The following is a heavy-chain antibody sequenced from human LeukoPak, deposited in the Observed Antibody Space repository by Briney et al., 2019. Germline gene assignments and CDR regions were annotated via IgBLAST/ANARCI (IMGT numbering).Heavy chain of an antibody. CDR2: IYSGGST. CDR1: GFTFSSYA. J-gene: IGHJ4*02. CDR3: ARVYSSGWFGYFDY. V-gene: IGHV3-53*01. Sequence: PGGSLRLSCAASGFTFSSYAMHWVRQAPGKGLEWVSVIYSGGSTYYADSVKGRFTISRDNSKNTLYLQMNSLRAEDTAVYYCARVYSSGWFGYFDYWGQGTLVTVSS. D-gene: IGHD6-19*01.